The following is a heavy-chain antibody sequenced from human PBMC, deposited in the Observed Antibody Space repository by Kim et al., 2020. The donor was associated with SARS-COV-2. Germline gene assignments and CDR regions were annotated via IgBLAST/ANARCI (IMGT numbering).Heavy chain of an antibody. CDR3: AKVFRSTQPYLDY. J-gene: IGHJ4*02. V-gene: IGHV3-23*01. D-gene: IGHD6-13*01. Sequence: ADAVKRRFTISRDNSKNTLYLQMNSLRAEDTAVYYCAKVFRSTQPYLDYWGQGTLVTVSS.